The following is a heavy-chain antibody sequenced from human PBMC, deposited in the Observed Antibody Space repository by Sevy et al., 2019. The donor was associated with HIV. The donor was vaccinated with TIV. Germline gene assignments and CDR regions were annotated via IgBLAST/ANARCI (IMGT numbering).Heavy chain of an antibody. CDR3: ATIRYSSESDWYSYFDY. D-gene: IGHD6-19*01. Sequence: GGSLRLSCAASGFTLNSFDMSWVRQAPEKGLEWVSSISSGGDSTYYVDSVKGRFTISRDNSKNTLYLFMSSLRADDTAVYYCATIRYSSESDWYSYFDYWGQGILVTVSS. J-gene: IGHJ4*02. CDR2: ISSGGDST. CDR1: GFTLNSFD. V-gene: IGHV3-23*01.